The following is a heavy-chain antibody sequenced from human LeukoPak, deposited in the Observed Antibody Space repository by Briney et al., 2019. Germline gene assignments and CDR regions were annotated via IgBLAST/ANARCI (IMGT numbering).Heavy chain of an antibody. Sequence: GASVKVSRKASGYTFTSYYMHWVRQSPGQGGEWMGWINPNSGGTNYAQKFQGRVTMTRDTSISTAYMELSRLRSDDTAVYYCARAYYGYPNNWFDPWGQGTLVTVSS. D-gene: IGHD3-10*01. CDR2: INPNSGGT. CDR3: ARAYYGYPNNWFDP. V-gene: IGHV1-2*02. J-gene: IGHJ5*02. CDR1: GYTFTSYY.